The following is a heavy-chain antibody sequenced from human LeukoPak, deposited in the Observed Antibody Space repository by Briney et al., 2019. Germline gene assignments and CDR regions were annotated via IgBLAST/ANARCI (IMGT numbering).Heavy chain of an antibody. J-gene: IGHJ4*02. CDR2: ISGSGGST. V-gene: IGHV3-23*01. D-gene: IGHD5-12*01. CDR3: VENAVDIVATMAY. Sequence: GGSLRLSCAASGFIFSSYAMSWVRQAPGKGLEWVSSISGSGGSTYYAGSVRGRFTISRTNSKNTLHLQMNSLRAEDTAVYYCVENAVDIVATMAYWGQGTLVTVSS. CDR1: GFIFSSYA.